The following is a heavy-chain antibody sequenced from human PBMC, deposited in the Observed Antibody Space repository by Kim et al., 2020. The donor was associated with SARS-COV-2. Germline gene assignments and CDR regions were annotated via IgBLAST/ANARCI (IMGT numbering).Heavy chain of an antibody. Sequence: SETLSLTCTVSGGSISSGGYYWSWIRQHPGKGLEWIGYIYYSGSTYYNPSLKSRVTISVDTSKNQFSLKLSSVTAADTAVYYCARGGTDSSSWYLDYWGQGTLVTVSS. D-gene: IGHD6-13*01. CDR3: ARGGTDSSSWYLDY. V-gene: IGHV4-31*03. J-gene: IGHJ4*02. CDR1: GGSISSGGYY. CDR2: IYYSGST.